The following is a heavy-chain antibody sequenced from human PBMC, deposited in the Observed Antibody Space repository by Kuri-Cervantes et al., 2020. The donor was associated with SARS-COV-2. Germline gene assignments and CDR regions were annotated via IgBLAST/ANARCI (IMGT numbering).Heavy chain of an antibody. D-gene: IGHD3-16*01. CDR2: IGGSGVRT. Sequence: GGSLRLSCAASGFTFDDYAMHWVRQAPGKGLEWVSVIGGSGVRTNYADSVKGRFTISRDNSKNTLYPQMNSLRAEDTAVYYCAKVGGHREYFQNWGQGTLVTVSS. CDR1: GFTFDDYA. CDR3: AKVGGHREYFQN. V-gene: IGHV3-23*01. J-gene: IGHJ1*01.